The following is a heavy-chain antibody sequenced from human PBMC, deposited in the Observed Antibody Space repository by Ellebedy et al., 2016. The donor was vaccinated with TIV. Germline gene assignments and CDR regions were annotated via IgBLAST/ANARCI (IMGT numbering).Heavy chain of an antibody. Sequence: GESLKISXAASGFTFGSSAMSWVRQAPGKGLEWVSSITGGSFTTLYADSVKGRFTISRDNDKNTLYLQMNSLRAEDTAVYYCARDSSYCRSSDCRGDAFDIWGQGTVVTVSS. D-gene: IGHD2-2*01. J-gene: IGHJ3*02. CDR3: ARDSSYCRSSDCRGDAFDI. CDR1: GFTFGSSA. CDR2: ITGGSFTT. V-gene: IGHV3-23*01.